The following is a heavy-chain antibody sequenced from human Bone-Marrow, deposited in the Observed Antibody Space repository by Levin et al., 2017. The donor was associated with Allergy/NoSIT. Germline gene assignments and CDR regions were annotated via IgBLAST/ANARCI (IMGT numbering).Heavy chain of an antibody. V-gene: IGHV4-31*03. CDR2: IYYTGAT. CDR1: GGSISSLGYY. J-gene: IGHJ5*02. D-gene: IGHD5-12*01. CDR3: ARYKEKFSGDTRAGWFDP. Sequence: SETLSLTCTVSGGSISSLGYYWTFIRQHPGKGLEWIGYIYYTGATYYSPSLKSRVTISLDISQNQFSLRLSSVTAADTAVYYCARYKEKFSGDTRAGWFDPWGQGTLVTVSS.